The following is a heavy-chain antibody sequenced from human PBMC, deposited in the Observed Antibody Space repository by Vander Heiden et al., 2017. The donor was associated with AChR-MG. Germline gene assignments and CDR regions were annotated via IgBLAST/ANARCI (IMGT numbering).Heavy chain of an antibody. CDR3: AKDIGDSSSI. J-gene: IGHJ4*02. V-gene: IGHV3-43D*04. Sequence: EAQLVDSRGVVVQPGGSPRPSCGPSGFNFDDYAMHWVRQAPGKGLEWVSLSSWDGGSTYYADSVKGRFTISRDNSKNSLYLQMNSLRAEDTALYYCAKDIGDSSSIWGQGTLVTVSS. CDR1: GFNFDDYA. CDR2: SSWDGGST. D-gene: IGHD6-6*01.